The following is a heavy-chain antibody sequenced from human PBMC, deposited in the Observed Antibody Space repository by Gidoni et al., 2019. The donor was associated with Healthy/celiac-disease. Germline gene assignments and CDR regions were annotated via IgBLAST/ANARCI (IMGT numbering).Heavy chain of an antibody. CDR2: ISSSSSYI. D-gene: IGHD2-2*01. J-gene: IGHJ4*02. CDR1: GFTFRSYS. Sequence: EVQLVESAVGRVKPGGSLRLSCAASGFTFRSYSMHWVRQAPGKGLEWVASISSSSSYIYYADSVKGRFTISRDNAKNSLYLQMNSLRAEDTAVYYCASRLPGVVVPAAASIDYWGQGTLVTVSS. CDR3: ASRLPGVVVPAAASIDY. V-gene: IGHV3-21*01.